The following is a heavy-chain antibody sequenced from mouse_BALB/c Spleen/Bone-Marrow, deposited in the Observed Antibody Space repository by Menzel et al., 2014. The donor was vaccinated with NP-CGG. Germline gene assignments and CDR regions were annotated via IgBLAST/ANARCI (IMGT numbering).Heavy chain of an antibody. CDR2: IRNKANGNPK. D-gene: IGHD1-1*01. J-gene: IGHJ1*01. CDR3: ASDGSYGTNWYFDV. Sequence: EVKLVESGGGLVQPGDSLRLSCATSGFTFXDYYMSWVRQPPGKALEWLGFIRNKANGNPKEYSASVKGRFTISGDNSQSILYLQMNILRAEDSATYYCASDGSYGTNWYFDVWGAGATVTVSS. V-gene: IGHV7-3*02. CDR1: GFTFXDYY.